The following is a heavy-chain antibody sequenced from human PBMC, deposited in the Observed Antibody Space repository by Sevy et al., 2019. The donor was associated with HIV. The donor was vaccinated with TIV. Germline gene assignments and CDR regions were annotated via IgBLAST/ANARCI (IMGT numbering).Heavy chain of an antibody. Sequence: GGSLRLSCAASGFTFSSYWMHWVRQAPGKGLVWMSRIYADGSITSYVDSVEGRFTISRDNARNTLYLQMNSLRAEDTAVYYCARGVRDFWSGYPDYWGQGTLVTVSS. J-gene: IGHJ4*02. CDR2: IYADGSIT. CDR3: ARGVRDFWSGYPDY. V-gene: IGHV3-74*01. CDR1: GFTFSSYW. D-gene: IGHD3-3*01.